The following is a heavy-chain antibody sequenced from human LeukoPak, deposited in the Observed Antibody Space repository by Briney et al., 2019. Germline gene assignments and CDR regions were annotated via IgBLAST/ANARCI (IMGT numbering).Heavy chain of an antibody. D-gene: IGHD5-18*01. Sequence: GGSLRLSCAASGFTFSSYWMHWVRQAPGKGLVWVSRINSDGSSTSYADSVKGRFTISRDNAKNTLYLQMNSLRAEDTAVYYCARRQRGYSYGYYYYGMDVWGQGTTVTVSS. CDR3: ARRQRGYSYGYYYYGMDV. CDR2: INSDGSST. V-gene: IGHV3-74*01. J-gene: IGHJ6*02. CDR1: GFTFSSYW.